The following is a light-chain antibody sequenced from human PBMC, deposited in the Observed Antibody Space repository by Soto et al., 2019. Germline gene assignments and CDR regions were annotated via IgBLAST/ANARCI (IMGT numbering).Light chain of an antibody. V-gene: IGKV3D-20*02. CDR3: QQRSK. CDR2: GAT. Sequence: SGLTQSPVTLSLSPGEIATLSCRASQSVSSSHLAWYQQNPGQAPRLLIYGATSRATGIPARFSGSGSGTDFTLTISSLEPEDFAVYYCQQRSKFGGGTKVDIK. J-gene: IGKJ4*02. CDR1: QSVSSSH.